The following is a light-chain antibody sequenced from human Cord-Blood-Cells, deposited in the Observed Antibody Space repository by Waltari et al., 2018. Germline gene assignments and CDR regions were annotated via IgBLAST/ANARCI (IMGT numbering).Light chain of an antibody. J-gene: IGLJ3*02. CDR3: CSYAGSSTV. Sequence: QSALTQPASVSGSPGQSLTISCTGTSSDVGSYNLSSWYQQHPGQAPKLMIYEGSKRPSGVSNRFSGSKSGNTASLTISGLQAEDEADYYCCSYAGSSTVFGGGTKLTVL. V-gene: IGLV2-23*01. CDR1: SSDVGSYNL. CDR2: EGS.